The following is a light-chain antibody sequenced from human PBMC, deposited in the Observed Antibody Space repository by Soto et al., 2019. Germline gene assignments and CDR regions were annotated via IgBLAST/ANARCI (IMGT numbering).Light chain of an antibody. CDR2: FNSDGSH. V-gene: IGLV4-69*01. CDR1: SGHSSYA. Sequence: QSVLTQSPSASASLGASVKLTCTLSSGHSSYAIAWHQQQPEKGPRYLMKFNSDGSHSKGDGIPDRFSGSSSGAERYLTISSLQSEDEADYYCQTWGTGIRVFGGGTKLTVL. CDR3: QTWGTGIRV. J-gene: IGLJ2*01.